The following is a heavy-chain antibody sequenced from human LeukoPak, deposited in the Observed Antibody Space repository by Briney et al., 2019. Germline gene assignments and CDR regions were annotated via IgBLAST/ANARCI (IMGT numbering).Heavy chain of an antibody. CDR2: IGTSDDT. CDR1: GFTFSSYD. V-gene: IGHV3-13*04. J-gene: IGHJ4*02. D-gene: IGHD2-21*01. CDR3: ARDRSVVYFDY. Sequence: GGSLRLSCAASGFTFSSYDMHWVRHIPGKGLEWVSAIGTSDDTYYPDSVKGRFTISREDAKNSLYLHMKSLTAGDTAVYYCARDRSVVYFDYWGQGTLVTVSS.